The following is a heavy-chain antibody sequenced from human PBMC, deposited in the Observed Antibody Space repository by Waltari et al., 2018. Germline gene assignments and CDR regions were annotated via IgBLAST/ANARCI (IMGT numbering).Heavy chain of an antibody. CDR2: IKSKTDGGTT. CDR1: GFTFSNAW. J-gene: IGHJ4*02. Sequence: EVQLVESGGGLVKPGRSLRLSCAASGFTFSNAWMNWVRQAPEKGLEWVGRIKSKTDGGTTDYAAPVKGRLTISRDDSKNTLYLQMNSLKTEDTAVYYCTPDPGRKVVTNKPDYWGQGTLVTVSS. D-gene: IGHD3-22*01. CDR3: TPDPGRKVVTNKPDY. V-gene: IGHV3-15*07.